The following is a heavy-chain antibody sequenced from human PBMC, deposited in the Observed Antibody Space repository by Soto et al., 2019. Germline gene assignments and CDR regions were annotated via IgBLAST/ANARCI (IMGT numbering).Heavy chain of an antibody. V-gene: IGHV4-61*01. CDR1: GGSVSSGSYY. CDR3: ARAKSGAGVDY. D-gene: IGHD1-26*01. CDR2: IYYSGST. J-gene: IGHJ4*02. Sequence: PSETLSLTCTVSGGSVSSGSYYWSWIRQPPGKGLEWIGYIYYSGSTNYNPSLKSRVTISVDTSKNQFSLKLSSVTAADTAVYYCARAKSGAGVDYWGQGTLVTVSS.